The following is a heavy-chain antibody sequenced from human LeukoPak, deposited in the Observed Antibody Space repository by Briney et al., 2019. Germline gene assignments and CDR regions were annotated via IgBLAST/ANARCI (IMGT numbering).Heavy chain of an antibody. J-gene: IGHJ4*02. V-gene: IGHV3-7*05. D-gene: IGHD3-22*01. Sequence: PGGSLRLSCAAAGFTFSSYCMAWVRQAPGKGLEWVANVKEGGSAKYYVDSVRGRFTISRDNAKNSLYLQMNSLRAEDTAVYYCERYYDNSSFTDWWGQGTLVTVSS. CDR2: VKEGGSAK. CDR3: ERYYDNSSFTDW. CDR1: GFTFSSYC.